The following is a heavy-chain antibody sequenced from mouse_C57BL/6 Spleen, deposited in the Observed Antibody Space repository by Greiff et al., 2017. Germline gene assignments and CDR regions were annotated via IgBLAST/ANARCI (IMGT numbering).Heavy chain of an antibody. CDR1: GYTFTSYW. Sequence: QVQLQQPGAELVRPGTSVKLSCKASGYTFTSYWMHWVKQSPGQGLEWIGVIDPSDSYTNYNQKLKGKATLTVDTSSSTAYMQLSSLTSEDSAVYYCARKGFDYWGQGTTLTVSS. V-gene: IGHV1-59*01. J-gene: IGHJ2*01. CDR3: ARKGFDY. CDR2: IDPSDSYT.